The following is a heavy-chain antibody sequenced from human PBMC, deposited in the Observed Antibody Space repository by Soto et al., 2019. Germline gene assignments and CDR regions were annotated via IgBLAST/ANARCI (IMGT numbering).Heavy chain of an antibody. CDR3: ARDKITGLFDY. D-gene: IGHD2-8*02. J-gene: IGHJ4*02. CDR2: INHSGST. CDR1: GGSFSGYY. Sequence: QVQLQQWGAGLLKPSETLSLTCAVYGGSFSGYYWTWIRQPPGTGLEWIGEINHSGSTNYNPSLKSRSTRSLDTSKNQFSLKLTSVTAADTAVYYCARDKITGLFDYWGQGTLLTVSS. V-gene: IGHV4-34*01.